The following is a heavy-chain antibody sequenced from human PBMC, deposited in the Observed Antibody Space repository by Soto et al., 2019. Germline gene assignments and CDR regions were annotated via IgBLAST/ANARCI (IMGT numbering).Heavy chain of an antibody. Sequence: SLRLSCAASGFTFDDYAMHWVRQAPGKGLEWVSGISWNSGSIGYADSVKGRFTISRDTAKNSLYLQMNSLRAEDTALYYCAKAGFWSGYYSLVDYWGQGTLVTVSS. V-gene: IGHV3-9*01. CDR3: AKAGFWSGYYSLVDY. CDR2: ISWNSGSI. CDR1: GFTFDDYA. J-gene: IGHJ4*02. D-gene: IGHD3-3*01.